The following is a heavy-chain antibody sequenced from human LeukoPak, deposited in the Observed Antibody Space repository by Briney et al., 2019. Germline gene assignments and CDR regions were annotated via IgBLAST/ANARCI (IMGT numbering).Heavy chain of an antibody. CDR3: ARLGPAAISYFDY. V-gene: IGHV4-39*01. CDR2: IYYSGST. D-gene: IGHD6-13*01. J-gene: IGHJ4*02. CDR1: GGSISSSSYY. Sequence: SETLSLTCTVSGGSISSSSYYWGWIRQPPGKALEWIGSIYYSGSTYYNPSLKSRVTISVDTSKNQFSLKLSSVTAADTAVYYCARLGPAAISYFDYWGQGTLVTVSS.